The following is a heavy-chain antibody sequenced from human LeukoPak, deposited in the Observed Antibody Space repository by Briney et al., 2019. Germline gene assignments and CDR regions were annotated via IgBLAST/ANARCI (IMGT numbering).Heavy chain of an antibody. V-gene: IGHV4-30-2*01. Sequence: PSETLSLTCAVSGGSISSGGYSWSWIRQPPGKGLEWIGYIYHTGSTYYNPSLKSRVTISVDTSKNQFSLKLSSVTAADTAVYYCARGFQWPQGLGMDVWGQGTTVTVSS. CDR1: GGSISSGGYS. J-gene: IGHJ6*02. CDR2: IYHTGST. CDR3: ARGFQWPQGLGMDV. D-gene: IGHD6-19*01.